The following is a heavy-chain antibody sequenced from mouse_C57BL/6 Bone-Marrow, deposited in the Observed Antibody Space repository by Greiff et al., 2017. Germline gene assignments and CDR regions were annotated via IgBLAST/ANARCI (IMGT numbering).Heavy chain of an antibody. D-gene: IGHD2-4*01. V-gene: IGHV1-78*01. CDR1: GYTFTDHT. Sequence: VMLVESDAELVKPGASVKISCKVSGYTFTDHTIHWMKQRPEQGLEWIGYIYPRDGSTKYNEKFKGKATLTADKSSSTAYMQLNSLTSEDSAVYFCAHYDYDGAWFAYWGQGTLVTVSA. J-gene: IGHJ3*01. CDR2: IYPRDGST. CDR3: AHYDYDGAWFAY.